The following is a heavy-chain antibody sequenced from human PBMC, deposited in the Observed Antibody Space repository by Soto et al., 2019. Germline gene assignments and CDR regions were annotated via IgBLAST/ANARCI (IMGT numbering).Heavy chain of an antibody. J-gene: IGHJ4*02. Sequence: QVQLMQSGAEVKKPGASGKVSCKASGNTFTNYYRHWVRQAPGQGLEWMGTINPSGGQTTYAQKFLGRVARTREPSTSTRYMELGSLRSEDTAVYYCARGGHVVVVTAAFDYWGQGTLVTVSS. CDR1: GNTFTNYY. CDR3: ARGGHVVVVTAAFDY. V-gene: IGHV1-46*01. CDR2: INPSGGQT. D-gene: IGHD2-21*02.